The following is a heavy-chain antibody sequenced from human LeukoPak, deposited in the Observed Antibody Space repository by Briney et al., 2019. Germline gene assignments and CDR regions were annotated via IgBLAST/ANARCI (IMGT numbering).Heavy chain of an antibody. CDR2: INPSSGAT. V-gene: IGHV1-2*02. CDR3: IREPGHYFDY. CDR1: GYTFNYYY. J-gene: IGHJ4*02. Sequence: ASVEGSCKASGYTFNYYYMHWVRQAPGQGLEWMGWINPSSGATNYAQKFQGRVTMTRDTAVSTAYMELNRLRSAESAVFYCIREPGHYFDYWGQGTVVTVPS. D-gene: IGHD1-14*01.